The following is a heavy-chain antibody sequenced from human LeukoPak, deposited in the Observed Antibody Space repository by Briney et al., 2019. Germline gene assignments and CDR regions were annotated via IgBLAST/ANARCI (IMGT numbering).Heavy chain of an antibody. V-gene: IGHV4-39*07. CDR3: ATHPGGPTNPGY. CDR2: IYYDGST. Sequence: SETLSLTCTVSGGSISSSSYYWGWIRQPPGKGLKWIGNIYYDGSTYYNPSLKSRVTISADTSKNQFSLRLNSVTAADTAVYYCATHPGGPTNPGYWGQGTLVTVSS. D-gene: IGHD5-12*01. CDR1: GGSISSSSYY. J-gene: IGHJ4*02.